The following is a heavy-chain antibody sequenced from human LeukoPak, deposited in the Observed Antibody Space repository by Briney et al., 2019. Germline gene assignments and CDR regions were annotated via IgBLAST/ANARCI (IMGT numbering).Heavy chain of an antibody. D-gene: IGHD2-8*02. J-gene: IGHJ3*02. CDR3: ARDSTGWQADSFDI. V-gene: IGHV3-7*01. CDR2: IKQDGSEQ. CDR1: GFTFSNHR. Sequence: GGSLRLSCVASGFTFSNHRMSWVRQAPGKGLEWVADIKQDGSEQHYVDSVRGRFTISRDNGKNSLYLQMNSLRVEDTAVYFCARDSTGWQADSFDIWGQGTMVTVSS.